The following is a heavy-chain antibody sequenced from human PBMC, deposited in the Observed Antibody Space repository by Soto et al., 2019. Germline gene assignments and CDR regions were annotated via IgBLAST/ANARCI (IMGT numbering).Heavy chain of an antibody. CDR3: APPGRIGWYSFAY. CDR1: GFTFSSAW. CDR2: IKDKSEGETT. Sequence: EVQLVESGGGLVKPGGALRLACAASGFTFSSAWMIWVRRAPGGGLEWVGRIKDKSEGETTDYAAPVKGRFIISREDSESTLYLQMNSLQTEDTAVYYCAPPGRIGWYSFAYCGRGTLVTVSS. V-gene: IGHV3-15*07. J-gene: IGHJ4*02. D-gene: IGHD6-19*01.